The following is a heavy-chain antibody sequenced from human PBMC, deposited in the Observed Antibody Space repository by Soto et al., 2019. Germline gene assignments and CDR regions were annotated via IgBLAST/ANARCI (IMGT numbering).Heavy chain of an antibody. CDR2: IIPIFGTA. Sequence: SLKVACKTSGGAFSSYAISWVRQTPGQGLEWMGGIIPIFGTANYAQKFQGRVTITADESTSTAYMELSSLRSEDTAVYYCARDYGSGSYYSDYWCQGTLVTVPQ. J-gene: IGHJ4*02. CDR3: ARDYGSGSYYSDY. V-gene: IGHV1-69*13. CDR1: GGAFSSYA. D-gene: IGHD3-10*01.